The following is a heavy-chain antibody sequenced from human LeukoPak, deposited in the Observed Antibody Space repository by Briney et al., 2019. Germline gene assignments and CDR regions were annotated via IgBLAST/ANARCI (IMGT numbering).Heavy chain of an antibody. CDR3: ANLGSTNY. CDR1: GYTFTGYY. Sequence: ASVKVSCKASGYTFTGYYIHWVRQAPGQGLEWMGWINPKSGGTNYAQKFQGRVSMTRDTSISTAHMELSSLRSDDTAVYYCANLGSTNYWGQGTLVTVSS. J-gene: IGHJ4*02. V-gene: IGHV1-2*02. CDR2: INPKSGGT. D-gene: IGHD1-26*01.